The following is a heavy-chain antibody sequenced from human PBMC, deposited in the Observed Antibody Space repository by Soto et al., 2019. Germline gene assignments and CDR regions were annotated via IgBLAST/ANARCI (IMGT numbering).Heavy chain of an antibody. CDR3: ATSAGTEPT. J-gene: IGHJ4*02. D-gene: IGHD6-19*01. CDR2: IYSGGST. Sequence: RVWSAVAGVTGVSIYMSWVRQAPGKGLEWVSVIYSGGSTYYADSVKGRFTISRHNSKNTLYLQMNSLRAEDTAVYYCATSAGTEPTWGQGTLVTV. V-gene: IGHV3-53*04. CDR1: GVTGVSIY.